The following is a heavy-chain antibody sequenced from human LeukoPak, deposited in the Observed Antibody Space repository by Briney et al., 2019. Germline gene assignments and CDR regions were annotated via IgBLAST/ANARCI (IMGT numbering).Heavy chain of an antibody. D-gene: IGHD3-10*01. V-gene: IGHV3-30*02. CDR2: IRYDGSNK. CDR3: AKAPGDYYYYYTDV. J-gene: IGHJ6*03. Sequence: GGSLRLSCAASGFIFNSYGMHWVRQAPGKGLEWVAFIRYDGSNKYYADSVKGRFTISRDNSKNTLYLQMNNLRAEDSAVYYCAKAPGDYYYYYTDVWGKGTTVTVS. CDR1: GFIFNSYG.